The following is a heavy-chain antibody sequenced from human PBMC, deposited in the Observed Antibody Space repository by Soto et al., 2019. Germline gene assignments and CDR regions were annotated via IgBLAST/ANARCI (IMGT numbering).Heavy chain of an antibody. CDR2: IGGAGSNI. Sequence: EVQLLESGGGLVQPGGSLRLSCAASGFTFSEYAMTWVRQAPGKGLEWVSVIGGAGSNIYYADSVEGRVTVSRDDSKNTLDLRMDSLRVEDTAVYYCAKDFVSRNVVYDPFDIGGPGTMVTVSS. V-gene: IGHV3-23*01. CDR1: GFTFSEYA. D-gene: IGHD2-8*01. CDR3: AKDFVSRNVVYDPFDI. J-gene: IGHJ3*02.